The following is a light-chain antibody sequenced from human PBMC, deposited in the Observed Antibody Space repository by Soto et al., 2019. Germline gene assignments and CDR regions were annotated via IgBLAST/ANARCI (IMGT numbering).Light chain of an antibody. V-gene: IGLV2-18*01. J-gene: IGLJ1*01. CDR2: EAS. CDR1: STDFVSYNR. Sequence: QSALTQPPSVSGSPGQSVTISCTGTSTDFVSYNRVSWYQQPPGTAPKLIIYEASNRPSGVPDRFSGSKSGNTASLTISGLQAADEADYYCSLNTSENTYVFGTGTNSPS. CDR3: SLNTSENTYV.